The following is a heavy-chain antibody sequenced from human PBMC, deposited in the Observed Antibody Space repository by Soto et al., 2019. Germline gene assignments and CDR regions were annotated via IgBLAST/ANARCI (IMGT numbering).Heavy chain of an antibody. Sequence: GGSLRLSCTASGFTFSSYAMSWVRQAPGKGLEWVSGITWNSGSTGYADSVKGRFAISRDNAKNSLYLQMNSLRAEDTALYYCAKDIFRGYCSGGSCYGIFDYWGQGTLVTVSS. CDR1: GFTFSSYA. CDR2: ITWNSGST. CDR3: AKDIFRGYCSGGSCYGIFDY. J-gene: IGHJ4*02. D-gene: IGHD2-15*01. V-gene: IGHV3-9*01.